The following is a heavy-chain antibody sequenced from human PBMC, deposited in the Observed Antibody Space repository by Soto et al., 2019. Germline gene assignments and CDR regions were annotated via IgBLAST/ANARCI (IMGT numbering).Heavy chain of an antibody. CDR3: AREADSGLLWFGNPDS. V-gene: IGHV3-13*01. D-gene: IGHD3-10*01. Sequence: GGSLRLSCAASGFTFSSYDMHWVRHDTGKGLEWVSAIGTAGDTYYPGSVKGRFTISRENAKNTLYLQMDSLTAEDTAVYYCAREADSGLLWFGNPDSWGRGTLVTVSS. J-gene: IGHJ5*01. CDR1: GFTFSSYD. CDR2: IGTAGDT.